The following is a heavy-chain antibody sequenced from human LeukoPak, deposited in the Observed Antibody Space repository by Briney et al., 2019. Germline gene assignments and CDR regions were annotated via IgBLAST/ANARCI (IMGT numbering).Heavy chain of an antibody. J-gene: IGHJ3*02. CDR3: ARAPYCTNGVCYIGAFDI. V-gene: IGHV4-59*08. CDR2: IYYSGST. CDR1: GGSISSYY. D-gene: IGHD2-8*01. Sequence: SETLSLTCTVSGGSISSYYWSWIRQPPGKGLEWIGYIYYSGSTNYNPSLKSRVTISVDTSKNQFSLKLSSVTAADTAVYYCARAPYCTNGVCYIGAFDIWGQGTMVTVSS.